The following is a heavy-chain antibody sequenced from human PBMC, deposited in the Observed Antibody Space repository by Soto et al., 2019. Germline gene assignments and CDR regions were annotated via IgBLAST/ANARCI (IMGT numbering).Heavy chain of an antibody. CDR1: GFTFSSYA. J-gene: IGHJ4*02. CDR3: AKPGGTAYYDSSGYLG. V-gene: IGHV3-23*01. Sequence: EVQLLESGGGLVQPGGSLRLSCAASGFTFSSYAMSWVRQAPGKWLGWVSALSGSGGSTYYADSVKGRFTIYRDNSKNTMYLQMNSLSAEDTAVYYCAKPGGTAYYDSSGYLGWGQGTLVTVSS. CDR2: LSGSGGST. D-gene: IGHD3-22*01.